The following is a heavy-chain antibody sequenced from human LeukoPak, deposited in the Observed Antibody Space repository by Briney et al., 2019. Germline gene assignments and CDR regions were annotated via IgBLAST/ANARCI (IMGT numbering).Heavy chain of an antibody. Sequence: GGSLRLSCAASGFTFSSYGMSWVRQAPGKGLEWVSAMSGDGATTYYADSVKGRFTISRDNAKNSLYLQMNSLRAEDTAVYYCAELGITMIGGVWGKGTTVTISS. J-gene: IGHJ6*04. CDR1: GFTFSSYG. CDR2: MSGDGATT. D-gene: IGHD3-10*02. V-gene: IGHV3-23*01. CDR3: AELGITMIGGV.